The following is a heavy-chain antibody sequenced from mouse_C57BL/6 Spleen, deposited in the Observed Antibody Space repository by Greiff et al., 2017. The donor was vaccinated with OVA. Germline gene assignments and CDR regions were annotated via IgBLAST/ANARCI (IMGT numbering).Heavy chain of an antibody. J-gene: IGHJ1*03. CDR3: ARGGYYGRSYVLDIDV. CDR1: GYTFTSYW. V-gene: IGHV1-59*01. Sequence: QVKLQQPGAELVRPGTSVKLSCKASGYTFTSYWMHWVQQRPGQGLEWIGVIDPSDSYTNYNQKFKGKATLTVDTSSSTAYLQLSSLTSEDSAVEYCARGGYYGRSYVLDIDVWGTGTTVTVSS. CDR2: IDPSDSYT. D-gene: IGHD1-1*01.